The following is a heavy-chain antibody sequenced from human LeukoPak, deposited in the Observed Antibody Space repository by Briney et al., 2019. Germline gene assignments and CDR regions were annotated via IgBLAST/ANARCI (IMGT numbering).Heavy chain of an antibody. CDR1: GFTFSSYA. Sequence: PGGSLRLSCAASGFTFSSYAMHWVRQAPGKGLEWVAVISYDGSNKYYADSVKGRFTISRDNSKNTLYLQMNSLTAEDTAVYYCAKGGDGYNYGSYFDYWGQGTLVTVSS. CDR2: ISYDGSNK. CDR3: AKGGDGYNYGSYFDY. J-gene: IGHJ4*02. V-gene: IGHV3-30-3*01. D-gene: IGHD5-24*01.